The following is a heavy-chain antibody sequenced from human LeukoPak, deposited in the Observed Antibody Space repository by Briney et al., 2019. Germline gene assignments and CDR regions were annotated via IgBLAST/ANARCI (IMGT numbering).Heavy chain of an antibody. CDR3: AKSQDGGRLFHFDY. Sequence: GGSLRLSCAASGFTFSSYAMSWVRQAPGKGLEWVSVISGSGGSTYSADSVKGRFTISRDSSKNTLYLQMNSLRAEDTAVYFCAKSQDGGRLFHFDYWGQGTLVTVSS. D-gene: IGHD1-26*01. CDR1: GFTFSSYA. CDR2: ISGSGGST. V-gene: IGHV3-23*01. J-gene: IGHJ4*02.